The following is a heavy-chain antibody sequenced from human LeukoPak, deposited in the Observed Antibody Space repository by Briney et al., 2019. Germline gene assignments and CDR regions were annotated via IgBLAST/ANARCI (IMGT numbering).Heavy chain of an antibody. CDR3: ARSPHDHYDFWSGPTAFDY. J-gene: IGHJ4*02. D-gene: IGHD3-3*01. CDR2: IYTSGST. Sequence: SETLSLTCTVSGGPISSSSYYWGWIRQPPGKGLEWIGRIYTSGSTNYNPSLKSRVTISVDTSKNQFSLKLSSVTAADTAVYYCARSPHDHYDFWSGPTAFDYWGQGTLVTVSS. CDR1: GGPISSSSYY. V-gene: IGHV4-39*07.